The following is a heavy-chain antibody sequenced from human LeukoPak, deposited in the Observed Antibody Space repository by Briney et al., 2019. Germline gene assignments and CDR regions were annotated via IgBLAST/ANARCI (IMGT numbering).Heavy chain of an antibody. CDR3: ARGSIAAAGTGDWFDP. CDR2: INPSGGST. V-gene: IGHV1-46*01. D-gene: IGHD6-13*01. CDR1: GYTFTGYY. Sequence: ASVKVSCKASGYTFTGYYMHWVRQAPGQGLEWMGIINPSGGSTSYAQKFQGRVTMTRDTSTSTVYMELSSLRSEDTAVYYCARGSIAAAGTGDWFDPWGQGTLVTVSS. J-gene: IGHJ5*02.